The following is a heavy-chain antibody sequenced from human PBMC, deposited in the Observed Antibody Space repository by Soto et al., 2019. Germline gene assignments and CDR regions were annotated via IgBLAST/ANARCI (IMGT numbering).Heavy chain of an antibody. J-gene: IGHJ6*02. D-gene: IGHD5-12*01. V-gene: IGHV1-69*13. Sequence: ASVKVSCKASGGTFSSYAISWVRQAPGQGLEWMGGIIPIFGTANYAQKFQGRVTITADESTSTAYMELSSLRSEDTAVYYCARVKLRGYSGYDFYYYYGMDVWGQGTTVTVSS. CDR3: ARVKLRGYSGYDFYYYYGMDV. CDR1: GGTFSSYA. CDR2: IIPIFGTA.